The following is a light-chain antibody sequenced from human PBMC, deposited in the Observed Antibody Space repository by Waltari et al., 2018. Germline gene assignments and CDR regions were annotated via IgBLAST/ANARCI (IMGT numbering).Light chain of an antibody. Sequence: DIVMTQSPDSLAVSRGERATINCKSSQSVLYSSNNKNYLAWYQQKPGQPPKLLVYWASNRESGVPDRISGSGSGTDFTLTISSLQAEDVAVYYCQQYYSTPWTFGQGTKVEIK. V-gene: IGKV4-1*01. CDR3: QQYYSTPWT. J-gene: IGKJ1*01. CDR1: QSVLYSSNNKNY. CDR2: WAS.